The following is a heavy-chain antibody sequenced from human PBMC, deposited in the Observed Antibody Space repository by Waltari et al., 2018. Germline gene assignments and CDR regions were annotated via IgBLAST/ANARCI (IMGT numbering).Heavy chain of an antibody. Sequence: VASGGGLVQPGGSLRLSCAASGFTFSRFWMHWVRQAPGKGLAWVSRTNEDGSITSYAESVKGRFTISRDNAKSTLYLQLNSLRAEDTAVYYCASDLAGPKDRWGQGTLVTVSS. CDR2: TNEDGSIT. CDR3: ASDLAGPKDR. V-gene: IGHV3-74*01. J-gene: IGHJ5*02. CDR1: GFTFSRFW.